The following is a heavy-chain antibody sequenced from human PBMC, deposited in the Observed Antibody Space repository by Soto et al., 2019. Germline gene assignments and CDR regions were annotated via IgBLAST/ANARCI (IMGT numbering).Heavy chain of an antibody. CDR1: GLTFSNYW. Sequence: GGSLRLSCVASGLTFSNYWMTWVRQAPGKGLEWVANVNQDESRKNYADSVMGRFFISRDNAKNSLYLQMNSLTADDTGVYYCARDILIRGYWGQGTRVTVSS. V-gene: IGHV3-7*03. J-gene: IGHJ4*02. D-gene: IGHD2-21*01. CDR2: VNQDESRK. CDR3: ARDILIRGY.